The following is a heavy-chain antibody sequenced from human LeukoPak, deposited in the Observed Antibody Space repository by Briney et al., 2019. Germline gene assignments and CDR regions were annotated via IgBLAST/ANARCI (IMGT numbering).Heavy chain of an antibody. CDR1: GFTFSSYG. D-gene: IGHD4-11*01. CDR2: IRYDGSNK. J-gene: IGHJ6*03. CDR3: AKRGNYSNFNYYYYMDV. Sequence: GGSLRLSCAASGFTFSSYGMHWVCQAPGKGLEWVAFIRYDGSNKYYADSVKGRFTISRDNSKNTLYLQMNSLRAEDTAVYYCAKRGNYSNFNYYYYMDVWGKGTTVAVSS. V-gene: IGHV3-30*02.